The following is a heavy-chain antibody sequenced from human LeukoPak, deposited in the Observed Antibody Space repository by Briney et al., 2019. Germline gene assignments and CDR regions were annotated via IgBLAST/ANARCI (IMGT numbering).Heavy chain of an antibody. D-gene: IGHD6-19*01. CDR3: ARGYSSGWYLEGGYFDY. V-gene: IGHV1-8*01. CDR1: VYTFTSYD. J-gene: IGHJ4*02. CDR2: MNPNSGNT. Sequence: ASVTVSFKASVYTFTSYDINWVRQATGQGLEWMGWMNPNSGNTGYAQKFQGRVTMTRNTSISTAYMELSSLRSEDTAVYYCARGYSSGWYLEGGYFDYWGQGTLVTVSS.